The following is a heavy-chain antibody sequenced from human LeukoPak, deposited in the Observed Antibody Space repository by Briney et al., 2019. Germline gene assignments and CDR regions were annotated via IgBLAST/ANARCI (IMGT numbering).Heavy chain of an antibody. J-gene: IGHJ4*02. Sequence: PGGSLRLSCAVSGFTFSSYAMSWVRQAPGKGLEWVSAISGSGGSTYYADSVKGRFTISRDNSKNTLYLQMNSLRAEDTAVYYCAKEDHRSYSSGWYPPIDYWGQGTLVTVSS. CDR3: AKEDHRSYSSGWYPPIDY. CDR2: ISGSGGST. D-gene: IGHD6-19*01. CDR1: GFTFSSYA. V-gene: IGHV3-23*01.